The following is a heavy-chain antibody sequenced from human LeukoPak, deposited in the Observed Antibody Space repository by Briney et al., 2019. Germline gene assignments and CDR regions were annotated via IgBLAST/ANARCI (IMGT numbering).Heavy chain of an antibody. J-gene: IGHJ5*02. CDR2: ISSSGSTI. D-gene: IGHD6-13*01. CDR3: ARRNSSSWYIRGDWFDP. V-gene: IGHV3-11*01. Sequence: GGSLRLSCAASGFTFSDYYMSWIRQAPGKGLEWVSYISSSGSTIYYADSVKGRFTISRDNAKNSLYLQMNSLRAEDTAVYYCARRNSSSWYIRGDWFDPWGQGTLVTVSS. CDR1: GFTFSDYY.